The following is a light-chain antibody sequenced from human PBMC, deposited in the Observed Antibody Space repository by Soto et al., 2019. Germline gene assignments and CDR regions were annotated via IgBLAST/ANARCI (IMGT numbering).Light chain of an antibody. CDR1: QSLLHSNGYNY. CDR2: LGS. J-gene: IGKJ1*01. CDR3: MQSLENQWT. Sequence: DIVMTQSPLSLPVTPGEAASISCRSSQSLLHSNGYNYVDWYLQKAGQSPHLLIYLGSNRASGVPDRFSGSGSVTYFTLKISRVEAEDVGVYYCMQSLENQWTFGQGTKMDIK. V-gene: IGKV2-28*01.